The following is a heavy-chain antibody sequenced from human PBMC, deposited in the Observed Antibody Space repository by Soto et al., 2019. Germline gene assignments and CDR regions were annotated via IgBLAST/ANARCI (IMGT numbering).Heavy chain of an antibody. J-gene: IGHJ4*02. D-gene: IGHD1-7*01. CDR1: GYTFTSYA. V-gene: IGHV1-3*01. Sequence: ASVNVSCKASGYTFTSYAMHWVRQAPGQRLEWMGWINAGNGNTKYSQKFQGRVTITRDTSASTAYMELSSLRSEDTAVYYCAIDSGEELHLDYWGQGTLVTVSS. CDR2: INAGNGNT. CDR3: AIDSGEELHLDY.